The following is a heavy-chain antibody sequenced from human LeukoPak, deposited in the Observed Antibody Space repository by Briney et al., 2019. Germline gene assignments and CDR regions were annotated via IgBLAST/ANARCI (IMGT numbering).Heavy chain of an antibody. V-gene: IGHV3-7*01. CDR1: GFTFSNYW. Sequence: GGSLRLSCAASGFTFSNYWMSWVRQAPGKGLEWVANIKEDGSEKYYVDSVKGRFTISRDNAKNSLYLQVNSLRAEDTAVYYCARVSQWAFDYWGQGTLVTVSS. CDR2: IKEDGSEK. D-gene: IGHD2-8*01. J-gene: IGHJ4*02. CDR3: ARVSQWAFDY.